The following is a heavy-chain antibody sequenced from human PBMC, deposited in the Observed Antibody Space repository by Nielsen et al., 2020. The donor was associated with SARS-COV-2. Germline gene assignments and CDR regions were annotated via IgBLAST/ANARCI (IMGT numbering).Heavy chain of an antibody. V-gene: IGHV1-3*01. CDR1: GGTFSSYA. Sequence: ASVKVSCKASGGTFSSYAISWVRQAPGQRLEWMGWINAGNGNTKYSQKFQGRVTITRDTSASTAYMELSSLRSEDTAVYYCARDKLSLLGYCSSTSCYEGDAFDIWGQGTMVTVSS. J-gene: IGHJ3*02. CDR2: INAGNGNT. CDR3: ARDKLSLLGYCSSTSCYEGDAFDI. D-gene: IGHD2-2*01.